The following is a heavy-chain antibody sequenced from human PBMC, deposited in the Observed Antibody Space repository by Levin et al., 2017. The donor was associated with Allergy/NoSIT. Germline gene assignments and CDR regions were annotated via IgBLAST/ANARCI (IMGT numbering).Heavy chain of an antibody. CDR3: ARVVWLIPPRVYYMDG. J-gene: IGHJ6*03. V-gene: IGHV4-34*01. Sequence: MASETLSLTCAVYGGSFSGYYWSWIRQPPGKGLEWIGEINHSGSTNYNPSLKSRVTISVDTSKNQFSLKLSSVTAADTAVYYCARVVWLIPPRVYYMDGWGKGTTVTVSS. D-gene: IGHD6-19*01. CDR2: INHSGST. CDR1: GGSFSGYY.